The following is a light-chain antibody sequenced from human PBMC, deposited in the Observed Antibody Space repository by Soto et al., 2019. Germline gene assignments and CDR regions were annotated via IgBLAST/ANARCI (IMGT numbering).Light chain of an antibody. J-gene: IGKJ3*01. Sequence: DVVMTQSPLSLPVILGQPASISCRSSQSLVYSDGNTYLSWFQQRPGQSPRRLIDKVSKRDSVVPDSFSGSGSDTNFTLKISGVEAEDVGMDYGLEGARWPPVFGPGTRV. V-gene: IGKV2-30*01. CDR1: QSLVYSDGNTY. CDR3: LEGARWPPV. CDR2: KVS.